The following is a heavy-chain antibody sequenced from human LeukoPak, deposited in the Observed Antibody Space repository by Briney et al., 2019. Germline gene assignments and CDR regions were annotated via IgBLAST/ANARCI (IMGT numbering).Heavy chain of an antibody. CDR3: AREGITMVRGPRDWFHP. Sequence: PSETLSLTCTVSGGPISSYYWSWIRQPAGKGLEWIGRIYTSGSTNYNPSLKSRVTMSVDTSKNQFSLKLTSVTAADTAVYYCAREGITMVRGPRDWFHPWGQGTLVTVSS. V-gene: IGHV4-4*07. CDR2: IYTSGST. J-gene: IGHJ5*02. D-gene: IGHD3-10*01. CDR1: GGPISSYY.